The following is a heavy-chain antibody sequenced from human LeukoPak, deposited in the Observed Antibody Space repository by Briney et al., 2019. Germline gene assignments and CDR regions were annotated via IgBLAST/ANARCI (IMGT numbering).Heavy chain of an antibody. J-gene: IGHJ4*02. CDR3: ARSRIITAVAEILFDY. Sequence: GASVKVSCKASGYTFTSYYMHWVRQAPGQGLEWMGIINPSGGSTSYAQKFQGRVTMTRDTSISTAYMELSRLRSDDTAVYYCARSRIITAVAEILFDYWGQGTLVTVSS. CDR2: INPSGGST. CDR1: GYTFTSYY. D-gene: IGHD6-19*01. V-gene: IGHV1-46*01.